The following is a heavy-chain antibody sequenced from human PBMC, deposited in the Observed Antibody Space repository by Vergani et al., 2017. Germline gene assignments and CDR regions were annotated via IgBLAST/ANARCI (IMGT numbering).Heavy chain of an antibody. CDR3: ARGMKAMIRGHIPPDH. CDR2: LRYGGYNK. Sequence: QVQLVESGGGVVQPGGSLRPPCAVSGFTLSNYGIPWVRQAQGKGLEWVAFLRYGGYNKYYPDFVKGRFTISGDTSRNTVYLQMNSLRAEDTAVYYCARGMKAMIRGHIPPDHWGQGTLVTVSS. J-gene: IGHJ4*02. CDR1: GFTLSNYG. V-gene: IGHV3-30*02. D-gene: IGHD3-10*01.